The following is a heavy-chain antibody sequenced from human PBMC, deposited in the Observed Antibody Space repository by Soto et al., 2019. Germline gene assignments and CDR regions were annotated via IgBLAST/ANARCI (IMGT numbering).Heavy chain of an antibody. CDR1: GFTFSSYA. D-gene: IGHD3-3*01. CDR2: ISGSGGST. J-gene: IGHJ6*02. Sequence: GGSLRLSCAASGFTFSSYAMSWVRQAPGKGLEWVSAISGSGGSTYYADSVKGRFTISRDNSKNTLYLQMNSLRAEDTAVYYCAKDWQEAIFEEDYYGMDVWGQGTTVTVSS. CDR3: AKDWQEAIFEEDYYGMDV. V-gene: IGHV3-23*01.